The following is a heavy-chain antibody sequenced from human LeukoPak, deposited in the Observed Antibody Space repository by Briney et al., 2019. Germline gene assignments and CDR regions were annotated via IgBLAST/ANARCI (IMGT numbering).Heavy chain of an antibody. CDR2: IYYSGSL. CDR1: GESITSFY. CDR3: ARGGYYGSGNDFRFDP. Sequence: SETLSLTCSVSGESITSFYWTWIRQPPGKGLEWNGYIYYSGSLNYNPSLKSRVTMSVDTSKNQFSLKLSSVTAADTAVYYCARGGYYGSGNDFRFDPWGQGTLVTVSS. D-gene: IGHD3-10*01. V-gene: IGHV4-59*12. J-gene: IGHJ5*02.